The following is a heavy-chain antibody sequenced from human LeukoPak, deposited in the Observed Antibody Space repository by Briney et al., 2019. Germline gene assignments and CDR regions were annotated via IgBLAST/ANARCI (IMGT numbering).Heavy chain of an antibody. V-gene: IGHV3-7*01. Sequence: GGSLRLSCAASGYTFSNCGMIWVRHAPGEGLEWVASIIPDGSAKFYVDSVKGRFTISRDNAKSSVYLQVNSLRVEDTAVYYCADVDASAWGQGTLVTVSS. D-gene: IGHD2-15*01. CDR1: GYTFSNCG. CDR2: IIPDGSAK. J-gene: IGHJ5*02. CDR3: ADVDASA.